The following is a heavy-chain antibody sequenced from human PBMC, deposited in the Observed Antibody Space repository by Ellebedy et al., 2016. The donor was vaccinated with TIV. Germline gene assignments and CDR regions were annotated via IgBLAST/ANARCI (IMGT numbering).Heavy chain of an antibody. D-gene: IGHD1-26*01. V-gene: IGHV1-46*01. Sequence: AASVKVSCKASGDTFTPHFMHWVRQAPGQGLEWMGIINPNGGGTTYAQKFKGRVTMTRDTSTSTVYMELHSLSSEDTAVYYCAREVGAMESWGQGTLVTVSS. CDR2: INPNGGGT. CDR1: GDTFTPHF. J-gene: IGHJ5*02. CDR3: AREVGAMES.